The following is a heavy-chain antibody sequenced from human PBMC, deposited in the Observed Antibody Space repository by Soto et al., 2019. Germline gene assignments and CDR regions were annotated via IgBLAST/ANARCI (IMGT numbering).Heavy chain of an antibody. CDR3: ARAMAPYYYYYYGMDV. J-gene: IGHJ6*02. CDR2: IWYDGSNK. D-gene: IGHD3-10*01. V-gene: IGHV3-33*01. CDR1: GFTFSSYG. Sequence: GGSLRLSCAASGFTFSSYGMHWVRQAPGKGLEWVAVIWYDGSNKYYADSVKGRFTISRDNSKNTLYLQMNSLRAEDTAVYYCARAMAPYYYYYYGMDVWGQGTTVTVSS.